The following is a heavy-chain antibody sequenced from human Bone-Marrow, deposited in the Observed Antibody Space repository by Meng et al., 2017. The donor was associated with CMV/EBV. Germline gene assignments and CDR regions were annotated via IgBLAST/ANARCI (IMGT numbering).Heavy chain of an antibody. CDR1: GFTFSSYA. Sequence: GGSLRLSCAASGFTFSSYAMSWVRQAPGKGLEWVSAISSSSSYIYYADSVKGRFTISRDNAKNSMYLQTSSLRVEDTAVYYCARDSASGLDVWGQGTTVTVSS. J-gene: IGHJ6*02. CDR3: ARDSASGLDV. V-gene: IGHV3-21*04. CDR2: ISSSSSYI. D-gene: IGHD6-19*01.